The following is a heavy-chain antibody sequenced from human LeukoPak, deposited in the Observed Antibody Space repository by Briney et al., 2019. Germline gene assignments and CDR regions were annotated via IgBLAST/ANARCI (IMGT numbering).Heavy chain of an antibody. D-gene: IGHD2-15*01. J-gene: IGHJ4*02. V-gene: IGHV1-8*01. CDR2: MNPNSGNT. CDR1: GYTSTSYD. Sequence: ASVKVSCKASGYTSTSYDINWVRQATGQGLEWMGWMNPNSGNTGYAPKFQGRVTMTRNTSISTAYMELSSLRSEDTAVYYCARGWCSGGGCYGDFDYWGQGTLVTVSS. CDR3: ARGWCSGGGCYGDFDY.